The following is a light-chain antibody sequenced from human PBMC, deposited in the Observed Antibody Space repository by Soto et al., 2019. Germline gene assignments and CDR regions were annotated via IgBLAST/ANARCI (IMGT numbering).Light chain of an antibody. CDR1: SGSIASHY. V-gene: IGLV6-57*02. CDR3: QAYDSNNQV. Sequence: NFMLTQPHSVSESPGRTVTISCTGSSGSIASHYVQWYQQRPGSAPTTVIYENNQRPSGVPGRFSASIDSSSNSASLTISGLKTEDEADYYCQAYDSNNQVFGGGTQLTV. CDR2: ENN. J-gene: IGLJ3*02.